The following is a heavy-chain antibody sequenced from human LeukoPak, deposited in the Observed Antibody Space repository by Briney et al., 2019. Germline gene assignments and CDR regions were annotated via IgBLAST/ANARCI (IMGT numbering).Heavy chain of an antibody. CDR2: ISFYNGNT. CDR3: ARTRVVGATRANYYYYMDV. J-gene: IGHJ6*03. Sequence: ASVIVSCKAPGYSFNSHAFDFSWVRQAPGQGLEWMGWISFYNGNTNYAQNLQGRVTMTTDTSTSTAYMELRSLRSDDTAVYYCARTRVVGATRANYYYYMDVWGKGTTVIVSS. D-gene: IGHD1-26*01. CDR1: GYSFNSHAFD. V-gene: IGHV1-18*01.